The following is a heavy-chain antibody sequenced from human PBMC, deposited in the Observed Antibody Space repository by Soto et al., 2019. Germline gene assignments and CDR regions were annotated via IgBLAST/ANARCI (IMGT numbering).Heavy chain of an antibody. V-gene: IGHV1-3*01. Sequence: QVQLVQSGAEVKKPGASVKVSCKASGCTFTNYAMHWVRQVPGQRPEWMGWINAGNGNTKYSQKFQGRVTITRDTSASTAYMELSSLRSEDTAVYYCARGLNGYLHYFDYWGQGTLVTVSS. CDR1: GCTFTNYA. CDR3: ARGLNGYLHYFDY. J-gene: IGHJ4*02. D-gene: IGHD5-18*01. CDR2: INAGNGNT.